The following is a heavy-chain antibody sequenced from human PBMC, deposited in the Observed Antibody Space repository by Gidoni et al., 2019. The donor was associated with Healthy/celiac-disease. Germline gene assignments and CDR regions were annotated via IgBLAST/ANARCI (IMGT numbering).Heavy chain of an antibody. V-gene: IGHV3-33*01. J-gene: IGHJ4*02. CDR3: ARDPEPYYYDSSGYFRY. CDR1: GFTFSSYG. D-gene: IGHD3-22*01. CDR2: IWYDGSNK. Sequence: VQLVESGGGVVQPGRSLRLSCAASGFTFSSYGMHWVRPAPGKGLEWVAVIWYDGSNKYYADSVKGRFTISRDNSKNTLYLQMNSLRAEDTAVYYCARDPEPYYYDSSGYFRYWGQGTLVTVSS.